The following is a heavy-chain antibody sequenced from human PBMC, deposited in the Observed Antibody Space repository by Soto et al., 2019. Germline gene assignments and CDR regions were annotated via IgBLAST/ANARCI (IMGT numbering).Heavy chain of an antibody. CDR3: AREEGGGYDHRWFDP. Sequence: QVQLQESGPGLEKPSQTLSLTCTVSGGSISSSGYYWSWIRQHPGKGLEWIGYIYDSGSTYYNPSLKSRVTISVDTSKNQFSLKLSSVTAADTAVYYCAREEGGGYDHRWFDPWGQGTLVTVSS. D-gene: IGHD5-12*01. CDR2: IYDSGST. CDR1: GGSISSSGYY. J-gene: IGHJ5*02. V-gene: IGHV4-31*03.